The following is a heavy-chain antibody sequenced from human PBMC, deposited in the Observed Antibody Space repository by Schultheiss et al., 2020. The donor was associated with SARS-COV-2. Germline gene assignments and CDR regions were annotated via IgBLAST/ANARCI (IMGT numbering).Heavy chain of an antibody. CDR1: GFTFSSYS. V-gene: IGHV3-21*03. CDR2: ISSSSSYI. D-gene: IGHD6-19*01. Sequence: GGSLRLSCAASGFTFSSYSMNWVRQAPGKGLEWVSSISSSSSYIYYADSVKGRFTISRDNAKNSLYLQMNSLRAEDTAVYYCARARSDSSGWYRIDYWGQGTLVTVSS. J-gene: IGHJ4*02. CDR3: ARARSDSSGWYRIDY.